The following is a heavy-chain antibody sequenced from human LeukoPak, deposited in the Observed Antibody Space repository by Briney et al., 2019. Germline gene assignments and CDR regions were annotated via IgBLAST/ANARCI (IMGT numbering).Heavy chain of an antibody. Sequence: GGSLRLSCAASGFTFSSYGMHWVRQAPGKGLEWVSAISGSGGSTYYADSVKGRFTISRDNSKNTLYLQMNSLRAEDTAVYYCAKDVDTAMVSLIRYFDYWGQGTLVTVSS. V-gene: IGHV3-23*01. CDR3: AKDVDTAMVSLIRYFDY. D-gene: IGHD5-18*01. CDR1: GFTFSSYG. CDR2: ISGSGGST. J-gene: IGHJ4*02.